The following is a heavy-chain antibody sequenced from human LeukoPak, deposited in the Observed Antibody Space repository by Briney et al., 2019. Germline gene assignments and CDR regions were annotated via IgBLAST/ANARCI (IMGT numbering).Heavy chain of an antibody. D-gene: IGHD2-21*01. V-gene: IGHV4-61*02. CDR1: GGSISSGSYY. J-gene: IGHJ4*02. Sequence: SETLSLTCTVSGGSISSGSYYWSWIRQPAGKGLEWIGRIYTSGSTNYNPSLKSRVTISVDTSKNQFSLKLSSVTAADTAVYYCAIGVTAFDYWGQGTLVTVSS. CDR3: AIGVTAFDY. CDR2: IYTSGST.